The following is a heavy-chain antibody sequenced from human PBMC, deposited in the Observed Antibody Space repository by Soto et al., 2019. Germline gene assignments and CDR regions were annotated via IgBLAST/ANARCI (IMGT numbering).Heavy chain of an antibody. D-gene: IGHD2-8*02. Sequence: SVKVSCKASGFTFTSSAMQWVRQARGQRLEWIGWIVVGSGNTNYAQKFQGRVTISRDTSASTAYMELSSLRSEDTAVYYCARDKITGLFDYWGQGTLVTVSS. J-gene: IGHJ4*02. V-gene: IGHV1-58*02. CDR2: IVVGSGNT. CDR1: GFTFTSSA. CDR3: ARDKITGLFDY.